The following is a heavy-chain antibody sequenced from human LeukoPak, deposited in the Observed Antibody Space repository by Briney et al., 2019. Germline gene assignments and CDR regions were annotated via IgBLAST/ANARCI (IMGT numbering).Heavy chain of an antibody. V-gene: IGHV4-34*01. CDR1: GGSFSGYY. Sequence: PSETLTLTCAVYGGSFSGYYWSWIRQPPGKGLEWIGEINHSGSTYYNPSLKSRVTISVDTSKNQFSLKLSSVTAADTAVYYCARAHREWIYYDSSGYYYFDYWGQGTLVTVSS. D-gene: IGHD3-22*01. CDR2: INHSGST. CDR3: ARAHREWIYYDSSGYYYFDY. J-gene: IGHJ4*02.